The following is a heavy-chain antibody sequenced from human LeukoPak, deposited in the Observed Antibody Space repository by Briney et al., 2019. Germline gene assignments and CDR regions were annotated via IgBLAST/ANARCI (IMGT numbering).Heavy chain of an antibody. CDR1: GGSFSGYY. J-gene: IGHJ4*02. V-gene: IGHV4-34*01. CDR2: INHSGST. CDR3: ARGKVIRSHYFDY. D-gene: IGHD3-22*01. Sequence: SETLSLTCAVYGGSFSGYYRSWIRQPPGKGLEWIGEINHSGSTNYNPSLKSRVTISVDTSKNQFSLKLSSVTAADTAVYYCARGKVIRSHYFDYWGQGTLVTVSS.